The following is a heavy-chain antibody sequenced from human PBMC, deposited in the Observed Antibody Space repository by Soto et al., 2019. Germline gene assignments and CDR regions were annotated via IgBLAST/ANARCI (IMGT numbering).Heavy chain of an antibody. J-gene: IGHJ3*01. CDR1: GGSFSGYY. D-gene: IGHD5-18*01. CDR2: INHLGRT. CDR3: ARGGGRGYSYGYGIRDDAFNL. V-gene: IGHV4-34*01. Sequence: QVQLHQWGAGLLKSSETLSLTCAVYGGSFSGYYWSWIRQPPGKGLEWIGEINHLGRTNYNPSRKSRVTILVDTSKNQFSLKMNSVTAADTAVYFCARGGGRGYSYGYGIRDDAFNLWGQGTMVTVSS.